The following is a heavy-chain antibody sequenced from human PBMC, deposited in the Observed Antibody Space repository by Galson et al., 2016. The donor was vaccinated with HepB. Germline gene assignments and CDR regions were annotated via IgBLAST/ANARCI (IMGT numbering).Heavy chain of an antibody. Sequence: SVKVSCKASGYTFTXXXMHXXXQAXXXGLXXMGXXXRPXXXTXXALKFRGRVTMTRDMSISTIXMEPVGLTSDETAIYYCAGDCGFGGGLDYWGQGTLVTVS. CDR3: AGDCGFGGGLDY. V-gene: IGHV1-2*06. CDR2: XXRPXXXT. J-gene: IGHJ4*02. D-gene: IGHD2-21*01. CDR1: GYTFTXXX.